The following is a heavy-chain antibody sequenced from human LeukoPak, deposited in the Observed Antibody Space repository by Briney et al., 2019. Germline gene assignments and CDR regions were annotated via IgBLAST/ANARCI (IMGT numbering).Heavy chain of an antibody. CDR1: GFTFSSYS. D-gene: IGHD3-22*01. J-gene: IGHJ3*02. CDR2: ISSSSSYI. Sequence: GGSLRLSCAASGFTFSSYSMNWVRQAPGKGLEWVSSISSSSSYIYYADSVKGRFTISRDNAKNSLYLQMNSLRAEDTAVYYCARCEITMIVACAFDIWGQGTMVTVSS. CDR3: ARCEITMIVACAFDI. V-gene: IGHV3-21*01.